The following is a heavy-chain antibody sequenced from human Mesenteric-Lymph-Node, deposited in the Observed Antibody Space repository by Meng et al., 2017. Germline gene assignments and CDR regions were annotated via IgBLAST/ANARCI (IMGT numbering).Heavy chain of an antibody. D-gene: IGHD6-19*01. V-gene: IGHV4-59*01. Sequence: SETLSLTCTVSGGSISSYYWSWIRQPPGKGLEWIGYIYYSGSTNYNPSLKSRVTISVDTSKNQFSLKLSSVTAADTAVYYCARDSGPGYSSGWYKGDAFDIWGQGTMVTVSS. CDR1: GGSISSYY. CDR2: IYYSGST. J-gene: IGHJ3*02. CDR3: ARDSGPGYSSGWYKGDAFDI.